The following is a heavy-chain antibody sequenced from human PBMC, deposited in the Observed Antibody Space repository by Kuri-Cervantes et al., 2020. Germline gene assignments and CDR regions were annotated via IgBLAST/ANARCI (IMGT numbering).Heavy chain of an antibody. V-gene: IGHV1-8*02. D-gene: IGHD3-22*01. CDR3: ARGRGYYDSSGWGLLLFDY. Sequence: ASVKVSCKPSGDNFNDHAITWVRQATGQGPEWMGWMNPNSGSAGYAENFQGRVTMTRDTSISTAYMELNRLTSDDTAVYYCARGRGYYDSSGWGLLLFDYWGQGTLVTVSS. CDR2: MNPNSGSA. CDR1: GDNFNDHA. J-gene: IGHJ4*02.